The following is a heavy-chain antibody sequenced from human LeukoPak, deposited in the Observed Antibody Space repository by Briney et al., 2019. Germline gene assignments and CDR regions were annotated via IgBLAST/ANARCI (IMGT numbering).Heavy chain of an antibody. D-gene: IGHD5-12*01. CDR2: IYYSGST. Sequence: SETLSLTCAVSGGSISSGGYSWSWIRQPPGKGLEWIGYIYYSGSTYYNPSLKSRVTISVDTSKNQFSLKLSSVTAADTAVYYCAVCPPTIYYYYMDVWGKGTTVTVSS. CDR3: AVCPPTIYYYYMDV. CDR1: GGSISSGGYS. V-gene: IGHV4-30-4*07. J-gene: IGHJ6*03.